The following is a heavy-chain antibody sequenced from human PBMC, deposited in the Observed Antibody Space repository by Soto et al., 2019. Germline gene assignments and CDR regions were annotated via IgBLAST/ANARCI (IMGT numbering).Heavy chain of an antibody. D-gene: IGHD2-15*01. V-gene: IGHV2-5*02. CDR1: GFSLTTSGVG. Sequence: QITLKASGPALVKPTQPLTLTCTFSGFSLTTSGVGVGWIRQPPGKAPECRALIDWDDDKRYTSSLETRVTSTLYTCKNQVVLTMPNMEPVDTATYYPAHTLLHPLLGFVTASSLYFDSWGLGCPISVSS. CDR2: IDWDDDK. J-gene: IGHJ4*02. CDR3: AHTLLHPLLGFVTASSLYFDS.